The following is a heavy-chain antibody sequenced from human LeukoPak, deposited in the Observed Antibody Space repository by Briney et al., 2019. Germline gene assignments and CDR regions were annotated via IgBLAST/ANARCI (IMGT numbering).Heavy chain of an antibody. Sequence: ASVKVSCKVSGYTLTELSMHWVRQAPGKGLEWMGGFDPEDGETIYAQKFQGRVTVTEDTSTDTAYMELSSLRSEDTAVYYCARDLGSLGDYWGQGTLVTVSS. J-gene: IGHJ4*02. CDR3: ARDLGSLGDY. CDR1: GYTLTELS. V-gene: IGHV1-24*01. D-gene: IGHD2-2*03. CDR2: FDPEDGET.